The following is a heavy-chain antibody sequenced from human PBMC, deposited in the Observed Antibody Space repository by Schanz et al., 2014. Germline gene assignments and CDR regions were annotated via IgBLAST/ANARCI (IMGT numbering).Heavy chain of an antibody. CDR1: GFTFSSYL. CDR2: IGGSGGST. J-gene: IGHJ3*02. CDR3: ARDMLRRYGALEI. Sequence: EVQLVESGGGLVQPGGSLTLSCAASGFTFSSYLMSWVRQAPGKGLEWVSGIGGSGGSTDYADSVKGRFTISRDNAKNSLFLQMNSLRADDTAVYYCARDMLRRYGALEIWGRGTMVTVSS. V-gene: IGHV3-23*04. D-gene: IGHD2-8*01.